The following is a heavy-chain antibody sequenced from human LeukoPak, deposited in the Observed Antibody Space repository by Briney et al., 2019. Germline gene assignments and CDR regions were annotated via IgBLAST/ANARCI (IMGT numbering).Heavy chain of an antibody. Sequence: SETLSLTCTVSGGPVSSDSHYWSWIRQPPGKGLEWIGYIYYSGSTNYNPSLKSRVTISADTSKNQFSLKLTSVTAADTAVYYCAREVYYYDSGGYASNWYFDLWGRGTLVTVSS. V-gene: IGHV4-61*01. CDR2: IYYSGST. D-gene: IGHD3-22*01. CDR3: AREVYYYDSGGYASNWYFDL. J-gene: IGHJ2*01. CDR1: GGPVSSDSHY.